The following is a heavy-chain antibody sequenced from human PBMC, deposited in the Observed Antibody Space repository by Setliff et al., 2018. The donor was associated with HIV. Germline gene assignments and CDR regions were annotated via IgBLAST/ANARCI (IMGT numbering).Heavy chain of an antibody. V-gene: IGHV1-18*01. CDR1: GYTFSRYG. CDR2: ISASNGNT. D-gene: IGHD2-21*02. J-gene: IGHJ4*02. Sequence: ASVKVSCKASGYTFSRYGITWVRQAPGQGLEWMGWISASNGNTNYAQKFQGRVTMTTDTSTSPAYMELRSLRSDDTAVYYCARAGAEVTSHFDWWGQGTLVTVSS. CDR3: ARAGAEVTSHFDW.